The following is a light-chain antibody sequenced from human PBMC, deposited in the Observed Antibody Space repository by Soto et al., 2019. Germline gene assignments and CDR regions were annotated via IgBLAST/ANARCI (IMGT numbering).Light chain of an antibody. CDR2: AAS. V-gene: IGKV1-12*01. J-gene: IGKJ5*01. Sequence: DIQMTQSPSSVSASVGDRDTITCRASQSISSWLAWYQQKPGTVPKLLIYAASSLQSGVPSRFSGSGAGTEFTLTITSLQPEDFGTYYCQQGDSFPITFGQGTRLEIK. CDR1: QSISSW. CDR3: QQGDSFPIT.